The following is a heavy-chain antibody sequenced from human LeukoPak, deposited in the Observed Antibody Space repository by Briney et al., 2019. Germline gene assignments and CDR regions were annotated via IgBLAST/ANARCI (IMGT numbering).Heavy chain of an antibody. D-gene: IGHD5-18*01. CDR1: GFTFNHFW. Sequence: PGGSLRLSCAASGFTFNHFWMSWIRQAPGKGLEWVAYIKKTGSETYYVDSVKGRFTITRDNTRNSLFLQMYSLRAEDTAVYYCARDREIQLWRDYYYYGMDVWGQGTTVTVSS. J-gene: IGHJ6*02. CDR3: ARDREIQLWRDYYYYGMDV. CDR2: IKKTGSET. V-gene: IGHV3-7*03.